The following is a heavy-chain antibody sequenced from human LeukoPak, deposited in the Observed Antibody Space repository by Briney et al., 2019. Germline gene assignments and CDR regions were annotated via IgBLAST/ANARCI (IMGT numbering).Heavy chain of an antibody. Sequence: SQTLSLTCTVSGGSISSGSYYWSWIGQPAGKGLEWVGSVFHSGSTNYNPSLKSRVTISVDTSKNQFSLKLSSVTAADTAVYYCARIRGYGQLPNKWGQGTLVTVSS. CDR3: ARIRGYGQLPNK. D-gene: IGHD5-18*01. V-gene: IGHV4-61*02. CDR1: GGSISSGSYY. CDR2: VFHSGST. J-gene: IGHJ4*02.